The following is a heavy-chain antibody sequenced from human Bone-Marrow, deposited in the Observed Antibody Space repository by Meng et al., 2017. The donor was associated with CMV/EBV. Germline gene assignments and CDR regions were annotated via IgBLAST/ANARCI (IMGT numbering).Heavy chain of an antibody. D-gene: IGHD3-3*01. CDR1: GYTFTGYY. J-gene: IGHJ5*02. CDR3: AREGALWTGETIFGVVIQDNNWFDP. Sequence: ASVKVSCKASGYTFTGYYMHWVRQAPGQGLEWMGWINPNSGGTNYAQKFQGRVTMTRDTSISTAYMELSRLRSDDTAVYYCAREGALWTGETIFGVVIQDNNWFDPWGQGTLVTVSS. CDR2: INPNSGGT. V-gene: IGHV1-2*02.